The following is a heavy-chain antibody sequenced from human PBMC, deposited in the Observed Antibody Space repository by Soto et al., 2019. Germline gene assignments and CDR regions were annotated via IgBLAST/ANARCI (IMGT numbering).Heavy chain of an antibody. D-gene: IGHD1-26*01. J-gene: IGHJ4*02. CDR2: IGASGGST. CDR3: AKVLSSGSYSGALEY. CDR1: RFSITSVS. V-gene: IGHV3-23*01. Sequence: PXRSLRLTFLASRFSITSVSMGWVRQAPGKGLEWASAIGASGGSTYADSVKGRFTICRDNSKNTRYLQMNRLRVEDTAVYYCAKVLSSGSYSGALEYWGQGALVTVSS.